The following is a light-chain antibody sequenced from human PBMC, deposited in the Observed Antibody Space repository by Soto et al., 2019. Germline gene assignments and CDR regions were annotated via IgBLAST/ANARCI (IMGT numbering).Light chain of an antibody. CDR3: QQANSFPLT. V-gene: IGKV1-12*01. CDR1: QGISNW. CDR2: ATS. Sequence: DLQMTQSPSSLSASVGDRATITCRASQGISNWLAWYQQKPGQVPKRLIYATSTLQSWVLSRFSGSGSGTDFTLTISSLQPEDVATYYCQQANSFPLTFGQGTRLEIE. J-gene: IGKJ5*01.